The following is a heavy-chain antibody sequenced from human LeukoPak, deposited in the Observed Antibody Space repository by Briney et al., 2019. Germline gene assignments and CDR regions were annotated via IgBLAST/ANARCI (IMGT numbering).Heavy chain of an antibody. D-gene: IGHD1-26*01. Sequence: GASVKVSCKASGYTFTSYDINWVRQATGQGLEWVGWMNPNSGNTGYAQKFQGRVTITRNTSISTAYMELSSLRSEDTAVYYCARISSRGYSGSYYLGYWGQGTLVTVSS. V-gene: IGHV1-8*03. CDR1: GYTFTSYD. J-gene: IGHJ4*02. CDR3: ARISSRGYSGSYYLGY. CDR2: MNPNSGNT.